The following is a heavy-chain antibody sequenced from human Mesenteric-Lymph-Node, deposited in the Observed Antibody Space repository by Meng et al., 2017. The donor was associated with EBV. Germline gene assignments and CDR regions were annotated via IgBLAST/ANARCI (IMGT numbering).Heavy chain of an antibody. D-gene: IGHD1-26*01. CDR2: IYHSGTT. CDR1: GGSIISGGYS. Sequence: QLQLQESGLGLVRPSQTLSLPCAVSGGSIISGGYSWRWIRQAPGKGLEWIGFIYHSGTTYLNPSLRSRVNLSVDTSKNQFSLNLRSVSAADTAIYYCARSAGGDYFDYWGQGTLVTVSS. CDR3: ARSAGGDYFDY. V-gene: IGHV4-30-2*01. J-gene: IGHJ4*02.